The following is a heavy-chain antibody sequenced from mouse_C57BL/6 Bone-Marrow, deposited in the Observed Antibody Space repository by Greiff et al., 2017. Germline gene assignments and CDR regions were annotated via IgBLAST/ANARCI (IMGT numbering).Heavy chain of an antibody. V-gene: IGHV1-50*01. CDR3: AREAGLPRDY. CDR2: IDPSDSYT. Sequence: QVQLQQPGAELVKPGASVKLSCKASGYTFTSYWMQWVKQRPGQGLEWIGEIDPSDSYTNYNQKFKGKATLTVDTSSSTAYMQLSSLTSEDSAVYYCAREAGLPRDYWGQGTTLTVSS. CDR1: GYTFTSYW. D-gene: IGHD2-4*01. J-gene: IGHJ2*01.